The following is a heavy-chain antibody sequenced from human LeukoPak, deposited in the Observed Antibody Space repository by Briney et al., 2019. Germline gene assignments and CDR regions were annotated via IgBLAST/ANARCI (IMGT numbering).Heavy chain of an antibody. J-gene: IGHJ5*02. CDR2: INHSGST. CDR3: ARDPFNRGLSGTGRLLWHSVWFDP. Sequence: SETLSLTCAVYGGSFSGYYWSWIRQPPGKGLEWIGEINHSGSTNYNPSLKSRVTISVDTSKNQFSLKLSSVTAADTAVYYCARDPFNRGLSGTGRLLWHSVWFDPWGQGTLVTVSS. V-gene: IGHV4-34*01. D-gene: IGHD2-21*01. CDR1: GGSFSGYY.